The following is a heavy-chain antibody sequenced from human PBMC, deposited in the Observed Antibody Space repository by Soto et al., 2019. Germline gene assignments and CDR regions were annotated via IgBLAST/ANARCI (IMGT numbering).Heavy chain of an antibody. V-gene: IGHV3-21*01. J-gene: IGHJ3*02. Sequence: PGGSLRLSCAASEFTFRTYSMNWVRQAPGKGLEWVSSISSSGSYIYSADSVKGRFTISRDNAKNSLYLQMNSLRAEDTAVYYCARESPMDHDAFDIWGQGTMVTVSS. D-gene: IGHD3-10*01. CDR1: EFTFRTYS. CDR3: ARESPMDHDAFDI. CDR2: ISSSGSYI.